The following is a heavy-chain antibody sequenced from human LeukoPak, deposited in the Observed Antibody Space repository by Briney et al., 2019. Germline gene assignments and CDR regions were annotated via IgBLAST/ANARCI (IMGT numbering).Heavy chain of an antibody. V-gene: IGHV4-30-2*01. CDR1: GGSISSGGYY. CDR3: ARVRAPHGDKIFDY. D-gene: IGHD4-17*01. CDR2: IYHSGST. J-gene: IGHJ4*02. Sequence: SETLSLTCTVSGGSISSGGYYWSWIRQPPGKGLEWIGYIYHSGSTYYNPSLKSRVTISVDRSKNQFSLKLSSVTAADTAVYYCARVRAPHGDKIFDYWGQGTLVTVSS.